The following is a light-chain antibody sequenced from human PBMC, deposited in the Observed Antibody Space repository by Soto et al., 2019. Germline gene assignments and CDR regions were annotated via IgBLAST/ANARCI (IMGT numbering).Light chain of an antibody. Sequence: IVLTQSPGTLSLSPGERATLSCRASQSVSSNYLAWYQQKPGQAPRLLIYGASSRATGIPDRFSGSGSGTDFTLTISRLEPEDSAVYYCQQYSSSPFTFGPGTKVDIK. V-gene: IGKV3-20*01. CDR2: GAS. J-gene: IGKJ3*01. CDR1: QSVSSNY. CDR3: QQYSSSPFT.